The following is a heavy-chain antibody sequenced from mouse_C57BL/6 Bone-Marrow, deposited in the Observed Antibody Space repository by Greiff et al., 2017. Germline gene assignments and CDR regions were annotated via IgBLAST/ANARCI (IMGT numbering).Heavy chain of an antibody. D-gene: IGHD3-3*01. Sequence: EVQVVESGGGLVKPGGSLILSCAASGFTFSSYTMSWVRQTPEKRLEWVATISGGGGNTYSPDSVKGRFTITRDKAKNPLYLQMSSLRSEDTALYYCARHGGDEAWFAYWGHGTLVTVSA. J-gene: IGHJ3*01. V-gene: IGHV5-9*01. CDR1: GFTFSSYT. CDR2: ISGGGGNT. CDR3: ARHGGDEAWFAY.